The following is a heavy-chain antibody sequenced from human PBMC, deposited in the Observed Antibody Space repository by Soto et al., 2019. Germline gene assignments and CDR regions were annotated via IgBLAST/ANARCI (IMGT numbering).Heavy chain of an antibody. CDR3: ARQGVRGFYYYYGMDV. Sequence: PSETLSLTCAAYGWSFSGCDWSWLRQPPGKGLEWIGEINHSGSTNYNPSLKSRVTISVDTSKNQFSLKLSSVTAADTAVYYCARQGVRGFYYYYGMDVWGQGTTVT. V-gene: IGHV4-34*01. CDR1: GWSFSGCD. J-gene: IGHJ6*02. CDR2: INHSGST. D-gene: IGHD3-10*01.